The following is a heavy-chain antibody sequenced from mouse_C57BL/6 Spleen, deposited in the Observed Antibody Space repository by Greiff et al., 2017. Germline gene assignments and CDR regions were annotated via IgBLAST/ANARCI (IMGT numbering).Heavy chain of an antibody. V-gene: IGHV1-39*01. CDR2: INPNYGTT. D-gene: IGHD1-1*01. Sequence: EVKLQESGPELVKPGASVKISCKASGYSFTDYNMNWVKQSNGKSLEWIGVINPNYGTTSYNQKFKGKATLTVDQSSSTAYMQLNSLTSEDSAVYYCAKNYYGSTLFAYWGQGTLVTVSA. CDR3: AKNYYGSTLFAY. J-gene: IGHJ3*01. CDR1: GYSFTDYN.